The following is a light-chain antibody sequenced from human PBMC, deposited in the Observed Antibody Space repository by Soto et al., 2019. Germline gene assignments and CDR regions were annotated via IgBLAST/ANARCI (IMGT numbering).Light chain of an antibody. CDR3: QQLYTLPFT. J-gene: IGKJ5*01. V-gene: IGKV1-9*01. CDR2: EAS. Sequence: DIQLTQSPSLLSASIGDRVTITCRASHDISTFLAWYQQKPGKAPKLLIYEASTLQSGVPSRFSGSGSGTEFTLTISGLLPEDFAAYNCQQLYTLPFTSAQGTRL. CDR1: HDISTF.